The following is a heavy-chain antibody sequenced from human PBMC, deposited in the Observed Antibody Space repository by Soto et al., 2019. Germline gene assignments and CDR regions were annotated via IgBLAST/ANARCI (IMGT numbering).Heavy chain of an antibody. J-gene: IGHJ5*02. CDR1: GFTVSSNY. CDR3: ARGEQLGLHWFDP. V-gene: IGHV3-66*01. CDR2: IYSGGST. Sequence: EVQLVESGGGLVQPGGSLRLSCAASGFTVSSNYMSWVRQAPGKGLEWVSVIYSGGSTYYADSVKGRFTICRDNSKNTLYLQMNSLRAEDTAVYYCARGEQLGLHWFDPWGQGTLVTVSS. D-gene: IGHD6-6*01.